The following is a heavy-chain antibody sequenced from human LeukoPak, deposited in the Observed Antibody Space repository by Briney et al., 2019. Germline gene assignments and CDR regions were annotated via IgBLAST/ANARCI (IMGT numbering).Heavy chain of an antibody. CDR1: GYTFSSYA. CDR3: AKDLGGSSSPFDY. Sequence: SGGSLRLYCAASGYTFSSYAMSWVRQAPGKGLEWVSAISGSGGSTYYADSVKGRFTISRDNTKNTLYLQMNSLRAEDTAVYYCAKDLGGSSSPFDYWGHRTLDTVSS. D-gene: IGHD6-6*01. J-gene: IGHJ4*01. CDR2: ISGSGGST. V-gene: IGHV3-23*01.